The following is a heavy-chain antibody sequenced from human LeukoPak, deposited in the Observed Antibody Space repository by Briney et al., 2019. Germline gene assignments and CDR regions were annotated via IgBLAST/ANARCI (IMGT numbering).Heavy chain of an antibody. CDR3: ARAVVPAAPYYYYGMDV. V-gene: IGHV3-9*01. CDR1: GFTFDDYA. CDR2: ISWNSGSI. D-gene: IGHD2-2*01. J-gene: IGHJ6*02. Sequence: GGSLRLSCAASGFTFDDYAMHWVRQDPGKGLEWVSGISWNSGSIGYADSVEGRFTISRDNAKNSLYLQMNSLRAEDTALYYCARAVVPAAPYYYYGMDVWGQGTTVTVSS.